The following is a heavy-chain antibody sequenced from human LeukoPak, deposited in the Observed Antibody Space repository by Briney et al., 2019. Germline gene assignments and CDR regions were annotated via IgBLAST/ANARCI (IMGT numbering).Heavy chain of an antibody. CDR1: GGTFSSYA. CDR3: ATEGRGDLWSGYLLHMDV. D-gene: IGHD3-3*01. V-gene: IGHV1-69*06. J-gene: IGHJ6*03. CDR2: IIPIFGTA. Sequence: SVKVSCKASGGTFSSYAISWVRQAPGQGLEWMGGIIPIFGTANHAQKFQGRVTMTEDTSTDTAYMELSSLRSEDTAVYYCATEGRGDLWSGYLLHMDVWGKGTTVTVSS.